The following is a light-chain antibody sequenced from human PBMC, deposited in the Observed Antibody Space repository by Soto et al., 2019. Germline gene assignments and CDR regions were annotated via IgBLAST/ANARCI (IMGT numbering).Light chain of an antibody. CDR1: SSDVGGYND. J-gene: IGLJ3*02. V-gene: IGLV2-14*01. CDR3: SSYTSSSTWV. Sequence: QSALTQPASVSGSPGQSITISCTGTSSDVGGYNDVSWYQQHPGKAPKLMIYEVSNRPSGVSNRFSGSKSGNTASLTISGLQAEDEADYYCSSYTSSSTWVSGGGTKVTVL. CDR2: EVS.